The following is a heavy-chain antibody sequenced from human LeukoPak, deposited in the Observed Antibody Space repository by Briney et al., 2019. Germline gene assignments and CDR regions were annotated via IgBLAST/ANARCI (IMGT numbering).Heavy chain of an antibody. J-gene: IGHJ4*02. Sequence: GGSLRLSCAAPGFTVSSNYMSWVRQAPGKGLEWVSVIYSGGSTYYADSVKGRFTISRDNSKNTLYLQMNRLRAEDTAVYYCARETSTNGFDYWGQGTLVTVSS. CDR2: IYSGGST. D-gene: IGHD5/OR15-5a*01. CDR3: ARETSTNGFDY. V-gene: IGHV3-66*01. CDR1: GFTVSSNY.